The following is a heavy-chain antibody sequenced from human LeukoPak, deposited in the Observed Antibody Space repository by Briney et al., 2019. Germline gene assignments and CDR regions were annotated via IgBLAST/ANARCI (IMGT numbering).Heavy chain of an antibody. J-gene: IGHJ4*02. CDR3: ARAHPRFDY. V-gene: IGHV4-59*01. Sequence: SETLSLTCTVSGGSISSYYWSWIRQPPGKGLEWIGYIYYSGSTNYNPSLKSRVTISVDTSKNQFSLKLSSVTAAGTAVYYCARAHPRFDYWGQGTLVTVSS. CDR1: GGSISSYY. CDR2: IYYSGST.